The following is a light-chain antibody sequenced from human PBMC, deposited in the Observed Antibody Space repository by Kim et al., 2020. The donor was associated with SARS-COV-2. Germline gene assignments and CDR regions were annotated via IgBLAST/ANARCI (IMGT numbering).Light chain of an antibody. CDR1: NIGSKS. CDR2: RDS. CDR3: QVWDSNAAV. Sequence: SYELTQPLSVSVALGQTALITCEENNIGSKSVHWYQQRPGQTPLLIIYRDSERPSAIPDRFSGSTSGNTAALTISGAQVEDEGEYYCQVWDSNAAVFGGG. J-gene: IGLJ3*02. V-gene: IGLV3-9*01.